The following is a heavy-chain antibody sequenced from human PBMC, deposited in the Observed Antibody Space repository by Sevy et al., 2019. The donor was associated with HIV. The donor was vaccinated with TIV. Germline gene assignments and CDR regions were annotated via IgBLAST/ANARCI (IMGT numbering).Heavy chain of an antibody. V-gene: IGHV4-39*01. CDR1: GDSISSSSYY. CDR2: ISYSGNT. J-gene: IGHJ4*02. Sequence: SETLSLTCIVSGDSISSSSYYWGWIRQPPGKGLEWIASISYSGNTYYNPSLKSRTTRSIDTSKNQFFLTLNSFTAPDAAVYYCAGSNPYADFWSGYMTSGYFDFWGPGTLVTVSS. D-gene: IGHD3-3*01. CDR3: AGSNPYADFWSGYMTSGYFDF.